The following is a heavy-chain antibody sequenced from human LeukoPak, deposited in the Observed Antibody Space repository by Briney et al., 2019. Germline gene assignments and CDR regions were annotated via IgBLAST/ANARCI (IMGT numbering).Heavy chain of an antibody. CDR1: GGSISSYY. J-gene: IGHJ6*03. CDR3: ARNYYYYYMDV. Sequence: SETLSLTCTVSGGSISSYYWSWIRQPPGKGLEWIGYIYYSGSTNYNPSLKSRVTISVDTSKNQFSLKLSSVTAADTAVYYCARNYYYYYMDVWGKGTTVTTSS. V-gene: IGHV4-59*01. CDR2: IYYSGST.